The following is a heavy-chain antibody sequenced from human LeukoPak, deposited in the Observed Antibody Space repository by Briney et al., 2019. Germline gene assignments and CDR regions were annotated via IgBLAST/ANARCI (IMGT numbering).Heavy chain of an antibody. Sequence: SETLSLTCAVYGGSFSGYYWSWIRQPPGKGLEWIGEINHSGSTNYNPSLKSRVTISVDMSKNQFSLKLSSVTAADTAVYYCASRYSHYDYWGQGTLVTVSS. CDR3: ASRYSHYDY. CDR1: GGSFSGYY. D-gene: IGHD5-18*01. J-gene: IGHJ4*02. V-gene: IGHV4-34*01. CDR2: INHSGST.